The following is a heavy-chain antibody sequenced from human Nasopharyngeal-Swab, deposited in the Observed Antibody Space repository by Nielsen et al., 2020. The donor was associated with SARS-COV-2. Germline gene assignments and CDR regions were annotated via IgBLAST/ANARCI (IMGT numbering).Heavy chain of an antibody. Sequence: KVSCKGSGYSFTSYWIGWVRQMPGKGLEWMGIIYPGDSDTRYSPSFQGQVTISADKSITTAYLQWSSLKASDSAIYYCARGWDLTDWGQGTLVSVSS. CDR1: GYSFTSYW. V-gene: IGHV5-51*01. D-gene: IGHD1-26*01. J-gene: IGHJ4*02. CDR3: ARGWDLTD. CDR2: IYPGDSDT.